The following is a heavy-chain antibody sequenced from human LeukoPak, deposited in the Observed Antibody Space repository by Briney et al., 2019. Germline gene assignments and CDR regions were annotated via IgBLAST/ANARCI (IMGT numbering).Heavy chain of an antibody. CDR3: ARSPRNSPYYYGSGSYLWFDP. V-gene: IGHV1-2*02. J-gene: IGHJ5*02. Sequence: ASVKVSCKASGYTFTGYYMHWVRQAPGQGLEWMGRINPNSGGTNYAQKFQGRVTMTRDTSISTAHMELSRLRSDDTAVYYCARSPRNSPYYYGSGSYLWFDPWGQGTLVTVSS. CDR2: INPNSGGT. CDR1: GYTFTGYY. D-gene: IGHD3-10*01.